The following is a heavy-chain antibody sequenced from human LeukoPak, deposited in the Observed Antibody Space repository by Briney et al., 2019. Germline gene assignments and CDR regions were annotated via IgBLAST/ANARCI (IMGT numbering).Heavy chain of an antibody. CDR3: AKDRGTAVGSSKVGFDY. Sequence: GGSLTLSCAASDFTFSSYAMSWVRQAPATGLQWVSGISAGGGGGDATYYADSVKGRFTISRDNSKRTLYLQMNSLRPEDTAVYYCAKDRGTAVGSSKVGFDYWGPGTLVTVSS. V-gene: IGHV3-23*01. J-gene: IGHJ4*02. CDR1: DFTFSSYA. CDR2: ISAGGGGGDAT. D-gene: IGHD2-15*01.